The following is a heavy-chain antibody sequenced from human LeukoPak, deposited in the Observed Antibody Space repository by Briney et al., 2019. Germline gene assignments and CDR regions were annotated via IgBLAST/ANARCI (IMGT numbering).Heavy chain of an antibody. J-gene: IGHJ4*02. CDR3: AATYYYDGSGDY. CDR2: VSSTGSNI. CDR1: GFTFSTYE. Sequence: GGSLRLSCAASGFTFSTYEMNWVRQAPGEGLEWVSYVSSTGSNIYYADSVKGRFTISRDNAKNSLYLLMNSLRTEDTAVYYCAATYYYDGSGDYWGQGTLVTVSS. V-gene: IGHV3-48*03. D-gene: IGHD3-22*01.